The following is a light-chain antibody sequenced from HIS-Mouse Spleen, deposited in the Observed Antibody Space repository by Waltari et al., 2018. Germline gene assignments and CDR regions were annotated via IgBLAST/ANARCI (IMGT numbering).Light chain of an antibody. CDR2: DVS. J-gene: IGLJ2*01. CDR1: SSDVGGYNL. V-gene: IGLV2-11*01. CDR3: CSYAGSYTVV. Sequence: QSALTQPRSVSGSPGQSVTISCTGTSSDVGGYNLVPWYQQHPGKAPKLMIYDVSKRPSGVPDRFSGSKSGNTASLTISGLQAEDEADYYCCSYAGSYTVVFGGGTKLTVL.